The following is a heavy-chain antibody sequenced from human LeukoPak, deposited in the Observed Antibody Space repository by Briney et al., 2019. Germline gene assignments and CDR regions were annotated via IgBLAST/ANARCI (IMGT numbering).Heavy chain of an antibody. Sequence: SETLSLTCTVSGGSISSYHWSWIRQPPGKGLEWIGYIYHSGSTNYNSSLKSRVTISIDTSKNHFSLKLSSVTAADTAVYYCARVPRAVGDTSSWTPFDYWGQGTLVTVSS. CDR3: ARVPRAVGDTSSWTPFDY. V-gene: IGHV4-59*01. D-gene: IGHD6-13*01. CDR1: GGSISSYH. J-gene: IGHJ4*02. CDR2: IYHSGST.